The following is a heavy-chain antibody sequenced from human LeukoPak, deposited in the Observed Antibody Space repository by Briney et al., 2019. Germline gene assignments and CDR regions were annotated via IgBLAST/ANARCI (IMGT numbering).Heavy chain of an antibody. CDR3: ARASGSYFGLDAFDI. D-gene: IGHD1-26*01. J-gene: IGHJ3*02. CDR2: IYPGDSDT. V-gene: IGHV5-51*01. Sequence: GASLKISCKGSGSIFTSYWIGWVRQLPGKGLEWMGIIYPGDSDTRYSPTFQGQVTISADKSISTAYLQWSRLKASDTAMYYCARASGSYFGLDAFDIWGQGTMVTVSS. CDR1: GSIFTSYW.